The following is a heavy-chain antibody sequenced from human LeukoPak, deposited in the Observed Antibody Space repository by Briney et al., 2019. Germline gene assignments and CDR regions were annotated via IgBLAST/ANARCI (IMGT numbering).Heavy chain of an antibody. V-gene: IGHV1-8*01. Sequence: ASVKVSCKASGYTFTSYDINWVRQATGQGLEWMGWMNPNSGNTGYAQRFQGRVTMTRNTTISTAYMELSSLRSEDTAVYYCARFSSSLTGGFDYWGQGTLVTVSS. CDR3: ARFSSSLTGGFDY. CDR2: MNPNSGNT. D-gene: IGHD1-14*01. CDR1: GYTFTSYD. J-gene: IGHJ4*02.